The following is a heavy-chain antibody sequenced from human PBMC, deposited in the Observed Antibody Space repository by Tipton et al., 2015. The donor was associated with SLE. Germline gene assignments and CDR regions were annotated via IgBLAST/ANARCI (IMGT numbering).Heavy chain of an antibody. Sequence: TLSLTCSVSGVSISGYYWNWFRQPPGKGLEWVGHIYSSENTDSNPSLKSRITMSLDTSNNQVSLKLRSVTAADTAIYYCVTLVGTTGHCGQGTLVTVSS. D-gene: IGHD1-26*01. CDR2: IYSSENT. CDR3: VTLVGTTGH. J-gene: IGHJ4*02. V-gene: IGHV4-4*09. CDR1: GVSISGYY.